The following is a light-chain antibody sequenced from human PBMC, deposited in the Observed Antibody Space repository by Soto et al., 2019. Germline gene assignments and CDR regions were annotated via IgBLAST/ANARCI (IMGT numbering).Light chain of an antibody. CDR3: CSYAGSYRRV. CDR1: SSDVGAYNY. CDR2: DVD. Sequence: QSALTQPRSVSGSPGQSVTISCTGTSSDVGAYNYVSWYQHHPGKAPKLMIYDVDRRPSGVPDRFSGSKSGYTASLTISGLQAEDEGDYYCCSYAGSYRRVFGGGTKLTVL. J-gene: IGLJ2*01. V-gene: IGLV2-11*01.